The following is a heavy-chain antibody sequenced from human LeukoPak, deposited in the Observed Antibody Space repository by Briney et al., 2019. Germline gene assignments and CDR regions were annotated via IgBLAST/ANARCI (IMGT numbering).Heavy chain of an antibody. V-gene: IGHV4-38-2*01. CDR3: ARHSGSYLQAFDY. J-gene: IGHJ4*02. D-gene: IGHD1-26*01. Sequence: PSETLSLTCAVSGYSISSGYYWGWIRQPPGKGLEWIGSIYHSGSTYYNPSLKRRVTISVDTSKNQFSLKLSSVTAADTAVYYCARHSGSYLQAFDYWGQGTLVTVSS. CDR2: IYHSGST. CDR1: GYSISSGYY.